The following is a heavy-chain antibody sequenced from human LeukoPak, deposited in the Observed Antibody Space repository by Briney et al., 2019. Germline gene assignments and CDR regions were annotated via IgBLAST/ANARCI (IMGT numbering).Heavy chain of an antibody. CDR1: GGSVTSGSYC. D-gene: IGHD2-15*01. V-gene: IGHV4-61*01. CDR2: IYYSGST. CDR3: ARDRPPIGG. Sequence: PSETLSLTCTVSGGSVTSGSYCWSWIRHPPGKGLEWIVYIYYSGSTNYNPSLKSRVTISVDTSKNQFSLQMSSVTAADTAVYYCARDRPPIGGWGKGTLVTVS. J-gene: IGHJ4*02.